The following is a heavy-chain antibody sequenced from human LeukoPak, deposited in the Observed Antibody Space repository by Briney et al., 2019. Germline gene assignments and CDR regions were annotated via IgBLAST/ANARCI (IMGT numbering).Heavy chain of an antibody. CDR3: ARIAMAGIGDGFDI. CDR2: INWNGGST. D-gene: IGHD6-19*01. V-gene: IGHV3-20*04. Sequence: GGSLILSCAASGFTFSSCAMSWVRQAPGKGLEWVSGINWNGGSTGYADSVKGRFTISRDNARNSLYLQMNSLRAEDTALYYCARIAMAGIGDGFDIWGQGTMVTVSS. CDR1: GFTFSSCA. J-gene: IGHJ3*02.